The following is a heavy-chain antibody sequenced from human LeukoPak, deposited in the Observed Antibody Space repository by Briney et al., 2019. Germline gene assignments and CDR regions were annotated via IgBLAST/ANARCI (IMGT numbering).Heavy chain of an antibody. CDR1: GGSISSGGYY. J-gene: IGHJ4*02. CDR2: IYHSGST. CDR3: ASRGIVVVPAYSDY. Sequence: PSQTLSLTCTVSGGSISSGGYYWSWIRQPPGKGLEWIGYIYHSGSTYYNPSLKSRVTISVDRSKNQFSLKLSSVTAADTAVYYCASRGIVVVPAYSDYWGQGTLVTVSS. D-gene: IGHD2-2*01. V-gene: IGHV4-30-2*01.